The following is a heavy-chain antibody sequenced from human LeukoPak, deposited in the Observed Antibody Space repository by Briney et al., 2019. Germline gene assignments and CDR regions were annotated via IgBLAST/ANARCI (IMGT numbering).Heavy chain of an antibody. V-gene: IGHV4-39*07. CDR2: IYYSGNT. D-gene: IGHD3-16*01. J-gene: IGHJ4*02. Sequence: PSETLSLTCTVSGGSISSSSYYWGWIRQPPGKGLEWIGSIYYSGNTYYNPSLKSRVTISVDTSNNQFSLKVSSVTAADTAVYYCASWGTSFDFWGQGTLVTVSS. CDR1: GGSISSSSYY. CDR3: ASWGTSFDF.